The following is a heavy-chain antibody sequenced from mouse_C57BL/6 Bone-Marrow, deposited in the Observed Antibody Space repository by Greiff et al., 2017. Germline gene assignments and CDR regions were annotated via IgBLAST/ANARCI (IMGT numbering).Heavy chain of an antibody. D-gene: IGHD2-3*01. J-gene: IGHJ3*01. V-gene: IGHV1-26*01. CDR2: INPNNGGT. CDR1: GYTFTDYY. CDR3: ARGGYYVAY. Sequence: VQLQQSGPELVKPGASVKISCKASGYTFTDYYMNWVKQSHGKSLEWIGDINPNNGGTSYNQKFKGKATLTVDKSSSTAYMELRSLTSEDSAVYYGARGGYYVAYWGQGTLVTVSA.